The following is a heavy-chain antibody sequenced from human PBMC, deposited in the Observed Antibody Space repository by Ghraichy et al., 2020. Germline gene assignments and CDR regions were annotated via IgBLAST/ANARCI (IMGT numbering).Heavy chain of an antibody. J-gene: IGHJ6*02. D-gene: IGHD6-6*01. Sequence: GGSLRLSCAASGFTYSSYAVSWVRQAPGKGLEWVSVVGGNGVTTYYADSLRGRFSTSRDNSKNTLYLQMKSLRAEDTAVYYCAKGIATRPHYYYAMDVWGQGTTVTVSS. V-gene: IGHV3-23*01. CDR2: VGGNGVTT. CDR3: AKGIATRPHYYYAMDV. CDR1: GFTYSSYA.